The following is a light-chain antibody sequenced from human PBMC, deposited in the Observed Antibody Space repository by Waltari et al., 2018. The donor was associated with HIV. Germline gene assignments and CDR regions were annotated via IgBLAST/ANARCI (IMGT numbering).Light chain of an antibody. CDR1: WSDVGSYNY. Sequence: AMTQPSSASGSPGQSITISCTGTWSDVGSYNYVSCYQTYPGTAPKLIIYDVSNRPSGVSNRFSGYKSGNTASLTTSGLQAEDEADYYCSSYTSSSTRVFGGGTKLTVL. V-gene: IGLV2-14*03. CDR2: DVS. CDR3: SSYTSSSTRV. J-gene: IGLJ2*01.